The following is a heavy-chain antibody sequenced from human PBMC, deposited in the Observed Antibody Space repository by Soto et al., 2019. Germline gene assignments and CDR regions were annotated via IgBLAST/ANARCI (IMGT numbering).Heavy chain of an antibody. J-gene: IGHJ4*02. CDR1: GYTFTTYG. Sequence: ASVKVSCKASGYTFTTYGLSWVRQAPGQGLEWMGWISAYSGDTNYAQKFQGRVTMATDTSTSTAYMELRSLRSDDTAVYYCARDDYGGNSGLDYWGQGTLVTVSS. CDR2: ISAYSGDT. D-gene: IGHD4-17*01. CDR3: ARDDYGGNSGLDY. V-gene: IGHV1-18*01.